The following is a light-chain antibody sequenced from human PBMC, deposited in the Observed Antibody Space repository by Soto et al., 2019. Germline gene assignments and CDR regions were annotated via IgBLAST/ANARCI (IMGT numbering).Light chain of an antibody. Sequence: EIVLTQSPGTLSLSPVERATLSCMASQSVSSNLAWYQQKPGQAPRLLIYGASTRATGIPARFSGSGSGTEFTLTISSLQSEDFAVYYCQQCNNWPPITFGQGTRLEIK. CDR1: QSVSSN. J-gene: IGKJ5*01. V-gene: IGKV3-15*01. CDR2: GAS. CDR3: QQCNNWPPIT.